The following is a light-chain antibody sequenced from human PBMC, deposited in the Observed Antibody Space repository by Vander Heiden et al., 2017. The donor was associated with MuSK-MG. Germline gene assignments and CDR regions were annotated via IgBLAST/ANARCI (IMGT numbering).Light chain of an antibody. Sequence: DIQMTQSPSSLSASVGDRVTITCRASQAITSSLAWYQQKPAKAPKLLLHAASRLETWVPSRFSGSGSGTDFSLTISSLQPEDYATYYCQQYYSTPVTFGCGTKVELK. CDR1: QAITSS. V-gene: IGKV1-NL1*01. J-gene: IGKJ4*01. CDR3: QQYYSTPVT. CDR2: AAS.